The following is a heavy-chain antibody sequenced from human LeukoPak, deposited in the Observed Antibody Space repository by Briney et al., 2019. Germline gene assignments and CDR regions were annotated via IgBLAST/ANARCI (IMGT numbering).Heavy chain of an antibody. J-gene: IGHJ4*02. CDR2: INWNGGST. V-gene: IGHV3-20*04. CDR3: AREARDYYGSGSYMAPAENFDY. D-gene: IGHD3-10*01. CDR1: GFTFDDYG. Sequence: GGSLRLSCAASGFTFDDYGMSWVRQAPGKGLEWFSGINWNGGSTGYADSVKGRFTISRANAKNSLYLQMNSLRAEDTALYYCAREARDYYGSGSYMAPAENFDYWGQGTLVTVSS.